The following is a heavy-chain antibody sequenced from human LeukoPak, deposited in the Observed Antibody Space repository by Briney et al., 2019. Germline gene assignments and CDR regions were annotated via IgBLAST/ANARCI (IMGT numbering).Heavy chain of an antibody. CDR2: INSDGSST. V-gene: IGHV3-74*01. CDR3: ATGFFYYYYKDV. Sequence: GGSLRLSCAASGFTFSSYWMHWVRQAPGKGLVWVSRINSDGSSTSYADSVKGRFTISRDNAKNTLYLQMNSLRAEDTAVYYCATGFFYYYYKDVWGKGTTVTISS. CDR1: GFTFSSYW. J-gene: IGHJ6*03. D-gene: IGHD3-3*01.